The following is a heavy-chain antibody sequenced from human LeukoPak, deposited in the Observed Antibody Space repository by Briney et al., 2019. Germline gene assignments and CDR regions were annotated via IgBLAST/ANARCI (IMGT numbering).Heavy chain of an antibody. J-gene: IGHJ4*02. D-gene: IGHD2-15*01. CDR2: ISGSGGAT. Sequence: GGSLRLSCAASGFTFSTYAMAWVRQAPGRGLVWLSSISGSGGATYYADSVKGRFTISRDNAKNSLYLQMNSLRAEDTAVYYCARRSRDIVVVVAATVGFDYWGQGTLVTVSS. CDR1: GFTFSTYA. V-gene: IGHV3-21*01. CDR3: ARRSRDIVVVVAATVGFDY.